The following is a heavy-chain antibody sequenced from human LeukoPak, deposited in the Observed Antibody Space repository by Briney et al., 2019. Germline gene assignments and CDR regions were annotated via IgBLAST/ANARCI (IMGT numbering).Heavy chain of an antibody. J-gene: IGHJ4*02. D-gene: IGHD3-16*01. CDR3: ARPGRGGANDY. V-gene: IGHV4-30-4*01. CDR1: GGSISSGDYY. Sequence: SETLSLTCAVYGGSISSGDYYWSWIRQPPGKGLEWIGYIYYSGSTYYNPSLKSRVTISVDTSKNQFSLKLSSVTAADTAVYYCARPGRGGANDYWGQGTLVTVSS. CDR2: IYYSGST.